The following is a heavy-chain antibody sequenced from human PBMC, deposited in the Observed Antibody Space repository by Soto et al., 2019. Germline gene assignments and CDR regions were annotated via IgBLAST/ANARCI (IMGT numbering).Heavy chain of an antibody. CDR2: INPGGGST. J-gene: IGHJ4*02. CDR1: GYTFSSYD. CDR3: ARESSAIFGVVTLFVY. Sequence: ASVKVSCKVSGYTFSSYDMHWVRQAPGQGLEWMGIINPGGGSTSYAQKFQGRVTMTRDTSTSTVYMELSSLRSEDTAVYYCARESSAIFGVVTLFVYWGQGTLVTVSS. V-gene: IGHV1-46*01. D-gene: IGHD3-3*01.